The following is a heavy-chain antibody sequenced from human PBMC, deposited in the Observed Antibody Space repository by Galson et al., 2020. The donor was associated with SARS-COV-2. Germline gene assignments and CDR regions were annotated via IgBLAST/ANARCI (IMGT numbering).Heavy chain of an antibody. CDR3: AKDVGGSFVRIAAGGRSDESWLDP. J-gene: IGHJ5*02. Sequence: GESLKISCAASGFTFSTYVLSWVRLAPGRGLEWVSSISSTGGNTYYSGSVKGRFSVSRDNSKSTLYLQMSSLSVEDTATYYCAKDVGGSFVRIAAGGRSDESWLDPWGQGALVTGSS. CDR2: ISSTGGNT. D-gene: IGHD6-13*01. CDR1: GFTFSTYV. V-gene: IGHV3-23*01.